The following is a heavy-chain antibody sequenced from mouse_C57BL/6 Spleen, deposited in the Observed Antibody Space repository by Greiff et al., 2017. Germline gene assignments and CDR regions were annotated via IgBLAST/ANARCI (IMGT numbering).Heavy chain of an antibody. CDR3: ARIILSMDY. CDR1: GYTFTSYW. D-gene: IGHD6-5*01. CDR2: IDPNSGGT. J-gene: IGHJ4*01. V-gene: IGHV1-72*01. Sequence: VQLQQPGPELVKPGASVKMSCKASGYTFTSYWMNWVKQSPGRGLEWSGRIDPNSGGTKYNEKFKNKATKTVDKPSSTADVQLSSLTSEDPAVYYSARIILSMDYWGQGTSVTVSS.